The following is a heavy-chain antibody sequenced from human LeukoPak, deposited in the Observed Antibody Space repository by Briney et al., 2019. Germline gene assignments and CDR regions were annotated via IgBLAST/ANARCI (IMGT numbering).Heavy chain of an antibody. CDR3: VRPVVPAAHAAFDI. CDR1: GGSFSGYY. D-gene: IGHD2-2*01. V-gene: IGHV4-34*01. J-gene: IGHJ3*02. Sequence: SETLSLTCAVYGGSFSGYYWSWIRQPPGKGLEWIGEINHSGSTNYNPSLKGRVTISVDTSKNQCSLKLSSVTAADTAVYYCVRPVVPAAHAAFDIWGQGTMVTVS. CDR2: INHSGST.